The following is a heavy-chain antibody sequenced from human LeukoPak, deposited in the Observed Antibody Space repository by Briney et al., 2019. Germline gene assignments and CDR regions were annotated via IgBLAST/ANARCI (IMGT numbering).Heavy chain of an antibody. CDR3: ARVVGSGSYGAFDI. V-gene: IGHV3-20*04. CDR1: GFTFDDHG. J-gene: IGHJ3*02. Sequence: GSLRLSCAASGFTFDDHGMSWVRQAPGKGLKWVSSIDWNGGSTGYADSVKGRFTISRDNAKNSLYLQVNSLRAEDTALYYCARVVGSGSYGAFDIWGQGTMVTVSS. D-gene: IGHD3-10*01. CDR2: IDWNGGST.